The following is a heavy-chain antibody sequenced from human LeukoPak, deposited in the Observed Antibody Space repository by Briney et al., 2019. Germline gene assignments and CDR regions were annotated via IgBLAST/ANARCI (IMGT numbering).Heavy chain of an antibody. V-gene: IGHV4-39*01. CDR2: IYYSGST. CDR1: GGSISSSSYY. D-gene: IGHD6-13*01. J-gene: IGHJ4*02. CDR3: ASSSDVSLYQQLGDHFDY. Sequence: SETLSLTCTVSGGSISSSSYYWGWIRQPPGKGLEWIGGIYYSGSTYYNPSLKSRVTISVDTSKNQFSLKLSSVTAADTAVYHCASSSDVSLYQQLGDHFDYWGQGTLVTVSS.